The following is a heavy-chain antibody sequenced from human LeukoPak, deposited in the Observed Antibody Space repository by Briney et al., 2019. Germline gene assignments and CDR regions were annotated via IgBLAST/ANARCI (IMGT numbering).Heavy chain of an antibody. J-gene: IGHJ4*02. CDR3: AAPGVPAATYYFDY. V-gene: IGHV3-30*03. Sequence: GGSLRLSCAASGFTFSSYGMHWVRQAPGKGLEWVAVISYDGSNKYYVDSVKGRFTISRDNSKNTLYLQMNSLRADDTAVYYCAAPGVPAATYYFDYWGQGTLVTVSS. D-gene: IGHD2-2*01. CDR1: GFTFSSYG. CDR2: ISYDGSNK.